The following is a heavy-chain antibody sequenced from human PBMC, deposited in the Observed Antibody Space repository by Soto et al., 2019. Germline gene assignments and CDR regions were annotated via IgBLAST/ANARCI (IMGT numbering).Heavy chain of an antibody. CDR3: ARAMAGYFDY. Sequence: SETLSLTCTVSGGSISSYYWSWIRQPPGKGLEWIGYIYYSGSTNYNPSLKSRVTISVDTSKNQFSLKLSSVTAADTAVYYCARAMAGYFDYWGQGTLVTVSS. CDR2: IYYSGST. CDR1: GGSISSYY. J-gene: IGHJ4*02. V-gene: IGHV4-59*01. D-gene: IGHD6-19*01.